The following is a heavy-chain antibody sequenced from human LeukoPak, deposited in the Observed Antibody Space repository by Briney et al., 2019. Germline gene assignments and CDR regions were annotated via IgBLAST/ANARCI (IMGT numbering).Heavy chain of an antibody. CDR3: ARDASGWSVY. CDR2: IKQDGSEK. CDR1: GFTFSNNW. Sequence: GGSLRLSCVASGFTFSNNWMGWVRQTPGKGLEWVANIKQDGSEKNYVPSVKGRFTISRDNAKNSLSLQMDSLRAEDTAVYFCARDASGWSVYWGQGTLVTVSS. D-gene: IGHD6-19*01. J-gene: IGHJ4*02. V-gene: IGHV3-7*01.